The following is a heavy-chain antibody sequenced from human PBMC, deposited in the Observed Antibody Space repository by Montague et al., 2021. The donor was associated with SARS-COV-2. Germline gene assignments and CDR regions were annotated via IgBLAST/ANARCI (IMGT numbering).Heavy chain of an antibody. J-gene: IGHJ6*02. CDR3: ARGQTHGGYFYGMDD. CDR1: GGSFSGYY. Sequence: SETLSLTCTVYGGSFSGYYWSWIRQPPGKGLEWIGEINHSGSTNYNLSLKSRVTISVDTSKNQFSLKLSSVTAADTAVYYCARGQTHGGYFYGMDDWGQGTTVTVSS. V-gene: IGHV4-34*01. CDR2: INHSGST. D-gene: IGHD4-23*01.